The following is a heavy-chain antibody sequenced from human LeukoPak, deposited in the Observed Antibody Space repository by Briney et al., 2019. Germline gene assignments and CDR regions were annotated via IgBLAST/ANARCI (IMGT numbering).Heavy chain of an antibody. Sequence: PGGSLRLSCAASGFTFSSYGMHWVRQAPGKGLEWVAVIWYDGSNKYYADSVKGRFTISRDNSKNTLYLQMNSLRAEDTAVYYRARESGGYYRVGYFDYWGQGTLVTVSS. D-gene: IGHD3-22*01. J-gene: IGHJ4*02. CDR1: GFTFSSYG. CDR3: ARESGGYYRVGYFDY. V-gene: IGHV3-33*01. CDR2: IWYDGSNK.